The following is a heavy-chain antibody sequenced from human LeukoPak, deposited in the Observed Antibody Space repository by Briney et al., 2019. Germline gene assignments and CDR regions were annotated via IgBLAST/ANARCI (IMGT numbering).Heavy chain of an antibody. Sequence: SETLSLTCTVSGGSIRSSGYYWDWIRQPPGKGLQWVGSIFYTGSTYYNPSLKSRVTISADTSKNHFSLKVSSVTAADTAVYYCARPSGYSGYDYGYWGQGTLVSVSS. CDR3: ARPSGYSGYDYGY. J-gene: IGHJ4*02. CDR1: GGSIRSSGYY. D-gene: IGHD5-12*01. V-gene: IGHV4-39*02. CDR2: IFYTGST.